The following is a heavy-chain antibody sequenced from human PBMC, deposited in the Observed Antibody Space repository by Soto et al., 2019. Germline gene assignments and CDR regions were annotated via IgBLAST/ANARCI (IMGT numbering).Heavy chain of an antibody. D-gene: IGHD5-18*01. CDR1: GFTFSSHS. Sequence: GGSLRLSCAASGFTFSSHSINWVRQAPGEGLEWVSYISGSGATKYYADSMKGRFTISRDNARNSLYLQMSSLSDEDTAVYYCARAIRGFSYVVDYWGQGTLVTV. CDR3: ARAIRGFSYVVDY. J-gene: IGHJ4*02. V-gene: IGHV3-48*02. CDR2: ISGSGATK.